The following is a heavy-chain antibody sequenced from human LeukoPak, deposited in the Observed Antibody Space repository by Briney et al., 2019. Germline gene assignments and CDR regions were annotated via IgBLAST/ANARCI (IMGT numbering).Heavy chain of an antibody. CDR3: ATHPLGNGGYDLVYFDF. CDR2: IYYSGST. CDR1: GDSINSGTYY. Sequence: SETLSLTCTVSGDSINSGTYYWGWIRQSPGKGLEWIGSIYYSGSTYYNPSLKSRVTISVDTSKKEFSLNVNSVTAADTGVYYCATHPLGNGGYDLVYFDFWGQGTLVTVSS. V-gene: IGHV4-39*01. D-gene: IGHD5-12*01. J-gene: IGHJ4*02.